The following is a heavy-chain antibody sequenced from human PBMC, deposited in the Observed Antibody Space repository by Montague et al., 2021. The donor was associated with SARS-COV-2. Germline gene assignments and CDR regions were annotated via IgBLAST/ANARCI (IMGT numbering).Heavy chain of an antibody. D-gene: IGHD3-16*01. CDR1: GGSFNDYY. Sequence: SETLSLTCTVSGGSFNDYYWSWIRQPPGKGLEWIGDVSYRGNTNYNPSLKSPVTISLDTSNNHFSLKLISVTAADTAVYYCARGPLHEVAAYTPFDLWGQGTLVTVSS. V-gene: IGHV4-59*12. CDR2: VSYRGNT. J-gene: IGHJ4*02. CDR3: ARGPLHEVAAYTPFDL.